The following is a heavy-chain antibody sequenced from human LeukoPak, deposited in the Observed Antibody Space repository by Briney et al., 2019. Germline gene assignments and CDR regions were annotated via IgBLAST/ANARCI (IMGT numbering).Heavy chain of an antibody. D-gene: IGHD1-20*01. CDR2: IYYSGGT. J-gene: IGHJ4*02. CDR1: GGSISSYY. V-gene: IGHV4-59*01. Sequence: SETLSLTCTVSGGSISSYYWSWIRQPPGKGLEWIGYIYYSGGTNYNPSLKSRVTMSVDTSKNQFPLKLSSVTAADTAVYYCARGYNWNDYWGQGTLVTVSS. CDR3: ARGYNWNDY.